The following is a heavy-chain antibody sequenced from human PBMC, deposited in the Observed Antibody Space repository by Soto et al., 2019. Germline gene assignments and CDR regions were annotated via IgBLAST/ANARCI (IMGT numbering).Heavy chain of an antibody. J-gene: IGHJ6*02. CDR1: GYTFSRYG. CDR2: ISGYNGDT. Sequence: QGQLVQSGGEVKKPGASVEVSCKTSGYTFSRYGISWVRQAPGQGLEWMGWISGYNGDTNYARKFQGRVTMTIDTSTTTAYMELRSLTSDDTAVYYCAKHGHPPYYYYGLDVWGQGTTVTVSS. V-gene: IGHV1-18*01. CDR3: AKHGHPPYYYYGLDV.